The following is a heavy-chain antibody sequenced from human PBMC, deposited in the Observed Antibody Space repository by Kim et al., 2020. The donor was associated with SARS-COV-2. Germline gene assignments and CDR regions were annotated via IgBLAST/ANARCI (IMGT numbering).Heavy chain of an antibody. V-gene: IGHV4-34*01. J-gene: IGHJ4*02. Sequence: SGSTTYNPSLKSRVTISVDTSKTQFSLKLSSVTAADTAVYYCARGNLFGYWGQGTLVTVSS. CDR3: ARGNLFGY. CDR2: SGST. D-gene: IGHD3-10*01.